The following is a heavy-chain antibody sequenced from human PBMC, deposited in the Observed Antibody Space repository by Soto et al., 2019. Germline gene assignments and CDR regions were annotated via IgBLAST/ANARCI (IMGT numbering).Heavy chain of an antibody. CDR3: ARNSGFWSGHPYYYNYYGMDV. V-gene: IGHV4-34*01. Sequence: WTWIRQPPGKGLEWIGEVNHTGSTNYSPSLKSRVTISVETSRKQFSLKINSVTAADTAVYFCARNSGFWSGHPYYYNYYGMDVWGQGTTVTVSS. D-gene: IGHD3-3*01. J-gene: IGHJ6*02. CDR2: VNHTGST.